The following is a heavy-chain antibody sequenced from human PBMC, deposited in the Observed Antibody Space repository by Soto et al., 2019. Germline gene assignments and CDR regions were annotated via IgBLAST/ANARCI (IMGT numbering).Heavy chain of an antibody. Sequence: EVQLVESGGGLVQPGGSLRLSCAASGFTFSNYWMVWVRQAPEKGPEWVATIKQDGSEKYYVDSVKGRFTISRDKTTNSMYLQMNSLRAEDTALYYCARETSADSFWGQGTLVTVSS. J-gene: IGHJ4*02. V-gene: IGHV3-7*01. CDR2: IKQDGSEK. CDR3: ARETSADSF. CDR1: GFTFSNYW. D-gene: IGHD2-21*01.